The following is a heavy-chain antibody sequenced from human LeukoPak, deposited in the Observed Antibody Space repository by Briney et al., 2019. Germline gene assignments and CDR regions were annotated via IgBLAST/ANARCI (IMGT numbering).Heavy chain of an antibody. Sequence: GASVKVSCRASGCTFTSYAFSWVRQAPGQGLEWMGWISSYSGNTIYAQKLQGRVTMTTDTSTSTAYMELRSLRSDDTAVYYCARSRRGGSGTHKQIDYWGQGTLVTVSS. V-gene: IGHV1-18*01. CDR3: ARSRRGGSGTHKQIDY. D-gene: IGHD3-10*01. CDR2: ISSYSGNT. J-gene: IGHJ4*02. CDR1: GCTFTSYA.